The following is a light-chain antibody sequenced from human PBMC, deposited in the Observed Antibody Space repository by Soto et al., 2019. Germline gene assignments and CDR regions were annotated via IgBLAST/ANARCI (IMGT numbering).Light chain of an antibody. J-gene: IGLJ2*01. CDR3: SSYTTSSYVV. CDR1: SSDIGGHNF. CDR2: EVS. Sequence: QSALTQPAAVSGSPGQSITISCTGTSSDIGGHNFVSWYQHHPGKAPKLLIYEVSYRASGVSNRFTGYKSANTASLTISGRQAEDEADYSCSSYTTSSYVVFGGGTKLTVL. V-gene: IGLV2-14*01.